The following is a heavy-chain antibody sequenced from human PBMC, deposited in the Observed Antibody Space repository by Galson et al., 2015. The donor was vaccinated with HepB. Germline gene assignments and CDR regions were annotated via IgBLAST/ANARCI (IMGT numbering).Heavy chain of an antibody. D-gene: IGHD1-14*01. CDR2: ISSGSSTI. CDR1: GFTFSSYS. J-gene: IGHJ3*02. V-gene: IGHV3-48*01. CDR3: TRSGTSSRGAFDI. Sequence: SLRLSCVASGFTFSSYSLNWVRQAPGKGLEWVSYISSGSSTIYYADSVKGRFTISRDNAKNSLYLQMNSLRAEDTAKYYCTRSGTSSRGAFDIWGQGTIVTVSS.